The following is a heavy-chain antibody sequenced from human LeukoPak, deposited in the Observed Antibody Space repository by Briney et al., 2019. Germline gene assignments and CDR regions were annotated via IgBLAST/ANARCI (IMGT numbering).Heavy chain of an antibody. CDR1: GFTFSTYW. J-gene: IGHJ3*02. CDR2: INRDGSEK. V-gene: IGHV3-7*04. D-gene: IGHD4-17*01. CDR3: ARGQVTSVTRLAAFDI. Sequence: GGSLRLSCTASGFTFSTYWMNWVRQAPGKGLEWVANINRDGSEKYYVDSVKGRFTISRDNAKNSLYLQMNSLGAQDTAVYYCARGQVTSVTRLAAFDIWDQGTLVTVSS.